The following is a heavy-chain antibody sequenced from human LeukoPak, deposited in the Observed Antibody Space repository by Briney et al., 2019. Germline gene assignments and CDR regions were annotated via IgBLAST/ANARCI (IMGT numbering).Heavy chain of an antibody. CDR2: FSTSGST. V-gene: IGHV4-61*02. Sequence: PSDTLSLTCHISGGSISSGSYYWSWIRQPAGNGLERLGRFSTSGSTNYNPSLKSRVTLSVDWSNNQFSLNLRSVTAADTAVYYRTIVDSSGYYYEGLDYWGQGTLVTVSS. CDR1: GGSISSGSYY. J-gene: IGHJ4*02. D-gene: IGHD3-22*01. CDR3: TIVDSSGYYYEGLDY.